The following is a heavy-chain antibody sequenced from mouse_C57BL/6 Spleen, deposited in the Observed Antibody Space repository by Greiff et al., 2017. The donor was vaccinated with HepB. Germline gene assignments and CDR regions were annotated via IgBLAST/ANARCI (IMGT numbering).Heavy chain of an antibody. V-gene: IGHV1-52*01. CDR3: AREPYYSNYEGLFDY. J-gene: IGHJ2*01. CDR1: GYTFTSYW. D-gene: IGHD2-5*01. CDR2: IDPSDSET. Sequence: QVQLKQPGAELVRPGSSVKLSCKASGYTFTSYWMHWVMQRPIQGLEWIGNIDPSDSETHYNQKFKDKATLTVDKSSSTAYMQLSSLTSEDSAVYYCAREPYYSNYEGLFDYWGEGTTLTVSS.